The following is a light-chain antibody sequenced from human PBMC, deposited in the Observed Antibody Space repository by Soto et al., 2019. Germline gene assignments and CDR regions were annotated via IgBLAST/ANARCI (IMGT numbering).Light chain of an antibody. Sequence: EMVLTQSPGTLSLSPGERATLSCRASQSVSSSYLAWYQQKPGQSPRLLIYGASSRATGIPDRFSGSGSGTDFTLTISRLEPEDFGVYYCQQYGSSFPWTFGQGTRVEIK. V-gene: IGKV3-20*01. CDR2: GAS. J-gene: IGKJ1*01. CDR1: QSVSSSY. CDR3: QQYGSSFPWT.